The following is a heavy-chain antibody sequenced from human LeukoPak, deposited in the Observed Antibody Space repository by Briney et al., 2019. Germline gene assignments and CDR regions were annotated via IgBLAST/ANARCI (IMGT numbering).Heavy chain of an antibody. CDR1: GFTFSSYG. CDR3: AKGNDYSNYSPFDF. D-gene: IGHD4-11*01. V-gene: IGHV3-30*18. CDR2: ISYDGSNT. J-gene: IGHJ4*02. Sequence: GGSLRLSCAASGFTFSSYGMHWVRQAPGKGLEWVAVISYDGSNTYYADSVKGRFSISRDNSKNTLYVQMNSLRAEDTAVYYCAKGNDYSNYSPFDFWGQGTLVTVSS.